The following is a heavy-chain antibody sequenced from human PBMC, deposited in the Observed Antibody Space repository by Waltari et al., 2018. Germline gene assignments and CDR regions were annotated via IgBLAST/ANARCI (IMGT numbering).Heavy chain of an antibody. Sequence: EVQLVESGGGLVQPGGSLRLICAASGFTFNTYWMKWIRQAPGSGLEWVANINPDGSQKFYVNSVKGCFTVSRDNAHNSLYLQMHHLTAEDTAVYYCAPLARGESGDYCAQGTLVTVSS. V-gene: IGHV3-7*01. CDR2: INPDGSQK. D-gene: IGHD3-10*01. CDR3: APLARGESGDY. J-gene: IGHJ4*02. CDR1: GFTFNTYW.